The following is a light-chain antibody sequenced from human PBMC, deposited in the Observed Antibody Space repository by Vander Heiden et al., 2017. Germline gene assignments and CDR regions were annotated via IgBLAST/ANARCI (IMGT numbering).Light chain of an antibody. CDR3: QQRSNWTT. CDR1: QSVSSY. CDR2: DAS. V-gene: IGKV3-11*01. J-gene: IGKJ4*01. Sequence: EIVLTQSPATLSLSPGERATLSCRASQSVSSYLGWYQQKPGQSPRLLIYDASNRTTGIPARLSCSGSGTDFTLTISSLEPEDFAVYYCQQRSNWTTFGGGTKVEIK.